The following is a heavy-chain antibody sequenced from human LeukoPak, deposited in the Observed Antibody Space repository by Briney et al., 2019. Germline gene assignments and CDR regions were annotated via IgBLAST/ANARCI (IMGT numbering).Heavy chain of an antibody. V-gene: IGHV4-39*07. CDR1: GGSISSSSYY. CDR3: ARLSSLANIAARGRTWLDP. J-gene: IGHJ5*02. D-gene: IGHD6-6*01. Sequence: PSETLSLTCTVSGGSISSSSYYWGWIRQPPGKGLEWIGSNYYSGSTYYNPSLNSRVTISVDTSKNQFSLKLSSVTAADTAVYYCARLSSLANIAARGRTWLDPWGQGSLVTVSS. CDR2: NYYSGST.